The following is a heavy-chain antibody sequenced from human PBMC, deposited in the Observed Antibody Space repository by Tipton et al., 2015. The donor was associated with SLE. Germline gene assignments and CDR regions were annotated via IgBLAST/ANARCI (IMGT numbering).Heavy chain of an antibody. CDR3: ARGDLTVADY. CDR2: INHSGST. CDR1: GGSFSGYY. J-gene: IGHJ4*02. Sequence: GSLRLSCAVYGGSFSGYYWSWIRQPPGKGLEWIGEINHSGSTNYNPSLKSRVTISVGTSKNQFSLKLSSVTAADTAVYYCARGDLTVADYWGQGTLVTVSS. D-gene: IGHD7-27*01. V-gene: IGHV4-34*01.